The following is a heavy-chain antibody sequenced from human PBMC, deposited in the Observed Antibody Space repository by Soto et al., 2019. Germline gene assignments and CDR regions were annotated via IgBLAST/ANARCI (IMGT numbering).Heavy chain of an antibody. CDR1: GFTFSDSY. V-gene: IGHV3-11*01. J-gene: IGHJ6*02. CDR3: ARVSWREKYGMDV. CDR2: ITFSGNTV. Sequence: GGALRLSCAPSGFTFSDSYLSWIRQAPGKGLGWIAFITFSGNTVYYADSLKGRFTISSDNAKNSLYLQMNRLRAEDTAVYYCARVSWREKYGMDVWGQGTTVTVSS.